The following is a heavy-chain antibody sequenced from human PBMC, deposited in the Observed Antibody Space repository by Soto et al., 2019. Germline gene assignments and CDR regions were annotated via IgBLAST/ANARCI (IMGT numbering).Heavy chain of an antibody. V-gene: IGHV3-53*01. CDR2: SYSGGNT. D-gene: IGHD3-10*01. CDR1: GFTVSSNY. Sequence: PGGSLRLSCAASGFTVSSNYMTWVRQAPGKGLECVSVSYSGGNTYYADSVKGRFTISRDSYKNTLYLQMNSLRVEDTAVYYCARGYGAGSYFFDYWGQGTLVTVSS. J-gene: IGHJ4*02. CDR3: ARGYGAGSYFFDY.